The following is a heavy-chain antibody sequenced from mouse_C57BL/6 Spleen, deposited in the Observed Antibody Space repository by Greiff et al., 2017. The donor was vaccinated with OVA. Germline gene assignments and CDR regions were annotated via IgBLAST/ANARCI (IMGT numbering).Heavy chain of an antibody. Sequence: VQLVESGAELVRPGASVTLSCKASGYTFTDYEMHWVKQTPVHGLEWIGAIDPETGGTAYNQKFKGKAILTADKSSSTAYMELRSLTSEDSAVYYCTGGGRHYFDYWGQGTTLTVSS. V-gene: IGHV1-15*01. CDR1: GYTFTDYE. CDR3: TGGGRHYFDY. J-gene: IGHJ2*01. CDR2: IDPETGGT.